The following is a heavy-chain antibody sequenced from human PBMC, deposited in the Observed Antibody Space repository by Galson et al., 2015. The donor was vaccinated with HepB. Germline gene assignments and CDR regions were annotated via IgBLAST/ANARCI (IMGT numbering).Heavy chain of an antibody. J-gene: IGHJ6*03. D-gene: IGHD2-15*01. CDR3: VTGGYCSGGSCDLGMDV. Sequence: SLRLSCAASGLSFNNAWMNWVRQTPGKGLEWVGRIKSKTDGGTTDYAAPVKGRFIISRDDSKSTLYLQINSLKTEDTAVYYCVTGGYCSGGSCDLGMDVWGKGTTVTVSS. CDR2: IKSKTDGGTT. CDR1: GLSFNNAW. V-gene: IGHV3-15*01.